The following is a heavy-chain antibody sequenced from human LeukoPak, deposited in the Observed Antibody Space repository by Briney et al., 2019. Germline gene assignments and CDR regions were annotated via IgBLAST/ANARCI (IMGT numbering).Heavy chain of an antibody. D-gene: IGHD6-13*01. CDR3: AKGWEGYSSSWWPAY. CDR1: GFTFSSYG. CDR2: IRYDGSNK. Sequence: GGSLRLSCAASGFTFSSYGMHWVRQAPGKGLEWVAFIRYDGSNKYYADSVKGRFTISRDDSKNTLYLQMNSLRAEDTTVYYCAKGWEGYSSSWWPAYWGQGTLVTVSS. V-gene: IGHV3-30*02. J-gene: IGHJ4*02.